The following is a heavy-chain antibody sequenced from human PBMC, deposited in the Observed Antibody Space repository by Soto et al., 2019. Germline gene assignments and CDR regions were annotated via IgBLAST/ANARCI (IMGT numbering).Heavy chain of an antibody. J-gene: IGHJ4*02. Sequence: TLSLTCTFSGGSISVYYWSWVRQPPGHELEWIGYIYASGSPYYNPSLRSRVTISADTSKNQISLKLTSPTAADTAVYYCARGVGSSPPRYWGRGTLVTVSS. CDR2: IYASGSP. CDR1: GGSISVYY. D-gene: IGHD1-26*01. CDR3: ARGVGSSPPRY. V-gene: IGHV4-59*01.